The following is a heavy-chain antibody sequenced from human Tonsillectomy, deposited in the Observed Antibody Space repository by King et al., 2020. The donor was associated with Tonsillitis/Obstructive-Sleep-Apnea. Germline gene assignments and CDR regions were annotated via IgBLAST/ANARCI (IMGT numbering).Heavy chain of an antibody. V-gene: IGHV4-4*02. D-gene: IGHD4-17*01. CDR3: ARHRRDYGFDY. J-gene: IGHJ4*02. CDR1: GDSISSNNW. CDR2: IYHSGSP. Sequence: VQLQESGPGLVKPSGTLSLTCAVSGDSISSNNWWSWVRQPPGKGLEWLGEIYHSGSPTYSPSLKSRLTISVDKSKNQFSLKLNSVTAADTAVYYCARHRRDYGFDYWGQGTLVPVSS.